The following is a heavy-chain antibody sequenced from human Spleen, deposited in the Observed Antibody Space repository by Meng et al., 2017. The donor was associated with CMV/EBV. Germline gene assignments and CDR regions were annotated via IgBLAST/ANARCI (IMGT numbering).Heavy chain of an antibody. CDR2: VHSGSST. V-gene: IGHV3-53*01. Sequence: GESLKISCAASGFTVSSNYMSWVRQAPGKGLEWVSAVHSGSSTYYAAPVKGRFTISRDDSKNTLYLQMSSLQSEDTAVYYCTTVIVGGGYWGPGTLVTVSS. CDR1: GFTVSSNY. CDR3: TTVIVGGGY. J-gene: IGHJ4*02. D-gene: IGHD2-15*01.